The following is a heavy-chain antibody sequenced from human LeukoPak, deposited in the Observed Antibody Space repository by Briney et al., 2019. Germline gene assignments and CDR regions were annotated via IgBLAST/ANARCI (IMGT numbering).Heavy chain of an antibody. D-gene: IGHD3-10*01. CDR1: GGSVSSTAYY. V-gene: IGHV4-39*01. Sequence: SETLSLTCTASGGSVSSTAYYWSWIRQPPGKGLEWIASINYSGSTYYNPSLKSRVTISVDTSENQFSLKLSSVTAADTAVYYCARYVVYGSGKYYFDYWGQGTLVTVSS. CDR3: ARYVVYGSGKYYFDY. J-gene: IGHJ4*02. CDR2: INYSGST.